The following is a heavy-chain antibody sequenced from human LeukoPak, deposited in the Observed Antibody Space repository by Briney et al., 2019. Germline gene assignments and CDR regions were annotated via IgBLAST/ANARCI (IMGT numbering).Heavy chain of an antibody. CDR3: ARDSRIAAAGTGAFDI. V-gene: IGHV3-20*04. CDR2: INWNGGST. D-gene: IGHD6-13*01. Sequence: GSLRLSCAASGFTFDDYGMSWVRQAPGKGLEWVSGINWNGGSTGYADSLKGRFTISRDNAKNSLYLQMNSLSAEATALYYCARDSRIAAAGTGAFDIWGQGTMVTVSS. CDR1: GFTFDDYG. J-gene: IGHJ3*02.